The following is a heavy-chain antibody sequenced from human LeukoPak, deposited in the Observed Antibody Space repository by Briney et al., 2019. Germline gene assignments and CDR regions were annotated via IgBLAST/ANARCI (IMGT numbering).Heavy chain of an antibody. J-gene: IGHJ4*02. V-gene: IGHV1-3*01. Sequence: ASVKVSCKASGYTFTNYAIHWVRQAPGQRLEWMGWINAGNGNTKYSQKFQGRVTITRDTSASTAYMELSSLRPEDTAVYYCARGSTAMIRVWFDYWGQGTLVTVSS. CDR2: INAGNGNT. D-gene: IGHD5-18*01. CDR3: ARGSTAMIRVWFDY. CDR1: GYTFTNYA.